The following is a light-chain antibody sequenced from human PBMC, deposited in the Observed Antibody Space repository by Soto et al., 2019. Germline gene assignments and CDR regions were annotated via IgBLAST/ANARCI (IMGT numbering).Light chain of an antibody. V-gene: IGKV3-20*01. CDR1: QSVSSY. CDR2: GAS. CDR3: QQFGSSPWT. J-gene: IGKJ1*01. Sequence: EIVLTQSPATLSLSPWERATLSCRASQSVSSYLAWYQQKPGQAPRLLMYGASGRATGIPDRFSGSGSGTDFTLTISRLEPEDFAVYYCQQFGSSPWTFGQGTKVDIK.